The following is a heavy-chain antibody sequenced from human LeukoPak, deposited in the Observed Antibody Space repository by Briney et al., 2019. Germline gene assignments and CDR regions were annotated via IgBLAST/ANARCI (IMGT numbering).Heavy chain of an antibody. CDR1: GGSFSGYY. CDR3: ARGYRYRGYSYGHPRPWFDP. Sequence: SETLSLTCAVYGGSFSGYYWSWIRQPPGKGLEWIGEINHSGGTNYNPSLKSRVTISVDTSKNQLSLKLSSVTAADTAVYYCARGYRYRGYSYGHPRPWFDPWGQGTLVTVSS. J-gene: IGHJ5*02. D-gene: IGHD5-18*01. V-gene: IGHV4-34*01. CDR2: INHSGGT.